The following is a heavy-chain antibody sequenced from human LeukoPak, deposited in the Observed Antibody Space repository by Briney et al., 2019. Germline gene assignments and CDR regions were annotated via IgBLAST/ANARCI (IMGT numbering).Heavy chain of an antibody. CDR2: IHHSGST. J-gene: IGHJ4*02. D-gene: IGHD6-13*01. Sequence: PPQTLSLTCTVSGDSIRSGDYFWSWIRQPPGKGLEWIGYIHHSGSTHYNPSLKSRVSMSVDRSNNHFSLRLSSVTAADTAVYFCARDRGSSTDYWGQGALVTVSS. CDR1: GDSIRSGDYF. CDR3: ARDRGSSTDY. V-gene: IGHV4-30-2*01.